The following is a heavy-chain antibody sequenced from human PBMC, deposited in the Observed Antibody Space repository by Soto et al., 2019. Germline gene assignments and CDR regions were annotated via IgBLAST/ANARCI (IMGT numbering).Heavy chain of an antibody. J-gene: IGHJ4*02. CDR1: GYSFTTYW. V-gene: IGHV5-51*01. D-gene: IGHD6-6*01. CDR2: INPRDSDT. Sequence: LGESLKISCKGSGYSFTTYWIGWVRQMPGKGLEWMGIINPRDSDTRYSPSFQGQVTISADKSINTAYLQWSSLKASDTAMYYCARPGSRSTDYCGPGPLVTVST. CDR3: ARPGSRSTDY.